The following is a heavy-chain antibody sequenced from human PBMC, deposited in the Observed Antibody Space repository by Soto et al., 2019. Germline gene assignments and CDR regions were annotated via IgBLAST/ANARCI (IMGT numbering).Heavy chain of an antibody. J-gene: IGHJ6*02. CDR1: GFTFSNAW. CDR3: TRGVGALVYYYGMDV. V-gene: IGHV3-15*07. Sequence: EVQLVESGGGLVKPGGSLRLSCAASGFTFSNAWMNWVRQAPGKGLEWVGRIKSKTDGGTTDYAAPEKGRFTTSRDDSKNTQYLQMNSLNTEDTAIDYYTRGVGALVYYYGMDVWGQGTTVTVSS. D-gene: IGHD1-26*01. CDR2: IKSKTDGGTT.